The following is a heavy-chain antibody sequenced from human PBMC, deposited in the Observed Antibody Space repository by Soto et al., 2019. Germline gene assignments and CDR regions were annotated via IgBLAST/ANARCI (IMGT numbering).Heavy chain of an antibody. CDR3: ARVRRAGYCSGGSCIRDFDY. Sequence: ASVKVSCKASGYTFTSYGISWVRQAPGQGLEWMGWISAYNGNTNYAQKLQGRVTMTTDTSTSTAYMELRSLRSDDTAVYYCARVRRAGYCSGGSCIRDFDYWGQGTLVTVSS. CDR2: ISAYNGNT. CDR1: GYTFTSYG. V-gene: IGHV1-18*01. J-gene: IGHJ4*02. D-gene: IGHD2-15*01.